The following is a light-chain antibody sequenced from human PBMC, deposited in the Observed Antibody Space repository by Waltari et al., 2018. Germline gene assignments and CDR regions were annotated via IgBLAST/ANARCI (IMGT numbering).Light chain of an antibody. V-gene: IGKV2-30*02. Sequence: VVLTQSPPFLPVSLGQPASMSCRSSQRPVHSDGYTYLNWFHQRPGRSPRRLIYKISRRESGVPDRFSGSGSGTDFTLKISRVEAEDVGVYYCMQGSHWPRTFGQGTKLEI. J-gene: IGKJ2*01. CDR2: KIS. CDR1: QRPVHSDGYTY. CDR3: MQGSHWPRT.